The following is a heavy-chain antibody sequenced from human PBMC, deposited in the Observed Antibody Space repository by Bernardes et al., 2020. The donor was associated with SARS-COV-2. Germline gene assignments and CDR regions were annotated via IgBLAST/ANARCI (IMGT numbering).Heavy chain of an antibody. CDR1: GFTFSNHL. CDR2: FSGAGLSI. CDR3: ARDVGGTDWRFGIDV. J-gene: IGHJ3*01. D-gene: IGHD3-9*01. V-gene: IGHV3-21*01. Sequence: GGSLRLSCAASGFTFSNHLFSWFRQAPGKGLEWVSSFSGAGLSIYYGDSVRGRFTTSRDNTRTSVFLQMESLRAEDTAVYYCARDVGGTDWRFGIDVWGQGTMVTVSS.